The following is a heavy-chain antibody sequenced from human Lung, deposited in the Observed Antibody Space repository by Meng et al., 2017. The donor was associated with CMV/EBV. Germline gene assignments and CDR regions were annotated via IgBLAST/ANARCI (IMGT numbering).Heavy chain of an antibody. V-gene: IGHV7-4-1*02. D-gene: IGHD3-10*01. CDR3: ARVAPSCYRYFDY. J-gene: IGHJ4*02. CDR1: GYAFINYA. CDR2: INTNTGNP. Sequence: VQWLHSGCELKKPGASVRVTCGVSGYAFINYANNGLRRSHGQWLGWMGWINTNTGNPTYSQGFTRRFVFSVDTSFRTAYLQISSLKAEDTAVYYCARVAPSCYRYFDYWGQGTLVTVSS.